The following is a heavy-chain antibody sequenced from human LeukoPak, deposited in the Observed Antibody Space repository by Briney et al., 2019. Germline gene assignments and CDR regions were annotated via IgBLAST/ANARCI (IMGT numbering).Heavy chain of an antibody. CDR1: GGSFSGYY. V-gene: IGHV4-34*01. J-gene: IGHJ4*02. D-gene: IGHD2-15*01. CDR2: INHSGST. Sequence: PSETLSLTCAVYGGSFSGYYWSFIRQPPGKGLEWIGEINHSGSTNYNPSLKSRVTISVDTSKNQFSLKLTSVTAADTAVYYCARIDCSGGRCYSASFDYWGRGTQVTVSS. CDR3: ARIDCSGGRCYSASFDY.